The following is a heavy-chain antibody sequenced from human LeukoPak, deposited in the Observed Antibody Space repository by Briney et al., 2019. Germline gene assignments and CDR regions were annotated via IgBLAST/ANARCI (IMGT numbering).Heavy chain of an antibody. V-gene: IGHV1-2*02. D-gene: IGHD6-13*01. CDR3: ARSYSSSWYGTHYFDY. J-gene: IGHJ4*02. CDR2: INPNSGGT. CDR1: GYTFTGYY. Sequence: ASVKVSCKASGYTFTGYYMHWVRQAPGQGLEWMGWINPNSGGTNYAQKLQGRVTMTTDTSTSTAYMELRSLRSDDTAVYYCARSYSSSWYGTHYFDYWGQGTLVTVSS.